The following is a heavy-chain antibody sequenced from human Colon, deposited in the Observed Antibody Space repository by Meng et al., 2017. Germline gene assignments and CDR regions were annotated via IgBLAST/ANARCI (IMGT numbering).Heavy chain of an antibody. V-gene: IGHV4-34*01. D-gene: IGHD2-15*01. CDR3: ARGIIMGSARTYYYGMDV. Sequence: SETLSLTCAVYGGSFSGYYWSWIRQPPGKGLEWIGEINHSGSTNYNPSLKSRVTISVDTSKNQFSLKLSSVTAADTAVYYCARGIIMGSARTYYYGMDVWDQGTTVTVSS. CDR1: GGSFSGYY. J-gene: IGHJ6*02. CDR2: INHSGST.